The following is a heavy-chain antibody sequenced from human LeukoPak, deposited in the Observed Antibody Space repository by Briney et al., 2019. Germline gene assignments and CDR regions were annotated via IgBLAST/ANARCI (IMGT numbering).Heavy chain of an antibody. J-gene: IGHJ6*03. CDR2: ISSSSSSI. Sequence: PGGSLRLSCAASGFTFSSYSMNWVRQAPGKGLEWVSSISSSSSSIYYADSVKGRFTISRDNAKNSLYLQMNSLRAEDTAVYYCAKFVFRFLEPGLNYYMDVWGKGTTVTVSS. CDR1: GFTFSSYS. CDR3: AKFVFRFLEPGLNYYMDV. D-gene: IGHD3-3*01. V-gene: IGHV3-21*04.